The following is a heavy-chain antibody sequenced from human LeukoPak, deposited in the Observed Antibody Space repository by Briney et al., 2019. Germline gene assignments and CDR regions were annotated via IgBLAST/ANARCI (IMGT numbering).Heavy chain of an antibody. CDR3: ASNTNYYDNTVHYVFYA. J-gene: IGHJ5*02. CDR1: GGIFSTYA. Sequence: GASLKVSCKASGGIFSTYAISWVRRAPGHGLEWLGGIIPLLGTANYAQKSQSRLTITADEITRTAYMELSSVRSEDTAVFYCASNTNYYDNTVHYVFYACGQGTVVTVSS. CDR2: IIPLLGTA. D-gene: IGHD3-22*01. V-gene: IGHV1-69*13.